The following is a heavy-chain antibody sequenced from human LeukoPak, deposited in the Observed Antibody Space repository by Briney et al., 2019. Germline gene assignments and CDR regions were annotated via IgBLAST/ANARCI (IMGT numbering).Heavy chain of an antibody. D-gene: IGHD6-13*01. CDR1: GFTFSGYD. Sequence: PGGSLRLSCAASGFTFSGYDMHWVRQPPGKGLEWLSTINAAGNTYYPGSVKGRFTISRENAKNSLYLQMNSLRAGDTAVYYCARGTRAAAGIDYCGQGTLVTVSS. CDR3: ARGTRAAAGIDY. CDR2: INAAGNT. V-gene: IGHV3-13*04. J-gene: IGHJ4*02.